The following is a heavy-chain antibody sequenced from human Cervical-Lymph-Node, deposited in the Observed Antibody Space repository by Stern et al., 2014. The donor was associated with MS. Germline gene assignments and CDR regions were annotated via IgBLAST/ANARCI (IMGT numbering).Heavy chain of an antibody. CDR3: ARVVTGTTKDYYGMDV. CDR1: GGTFSSYA. V-gene: IGHV1-69*01. D-gene: IGHD1-7*01. CDR2: ITPILSTA. Sequence: QVQLVQSGAEVKKPGDSVTLSCKASGGTFSSYAISWVRQAPGQGLGWMGGITPILSTAHYAPKLQGRPTITADESTSPAYMELSSLRSEDTAVYYGARVVTGTTKDYYGMDVWGQGTTVTVSS. J-gene: IGHJ6*02.